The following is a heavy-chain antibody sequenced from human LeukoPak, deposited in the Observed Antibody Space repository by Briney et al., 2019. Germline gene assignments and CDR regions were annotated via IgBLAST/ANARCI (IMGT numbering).Heavy chain of an antibody. J-gene: IGHJ4*02. Sequence: GGSLRLSCAASGFTVSSNYMSWVRQAPGKGLEWVSVIYSGGSTYYADSVKGRFTISRDNSKNTLYLQMNSLRAEDTAVYYCAKGRARIAVAGTNYWGQGTLVTVSS. D-gene: IGHD6-19*01. V-gene: IGHV3-66*01. CDR1: GFTVSSNY. CDR2: IYSGGST. CDR3: AKGRARIAVAGTNY.